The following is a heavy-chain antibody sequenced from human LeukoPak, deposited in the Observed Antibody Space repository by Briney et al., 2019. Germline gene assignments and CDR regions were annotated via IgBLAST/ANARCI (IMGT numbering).Heavy chain of an antibody. D-gene: IGHD6-19*01. CDR2: IKQDGSEK. CDR3: ASTIIAVAGTFDY. Sequence: HPGGSLRLSCAASGFTFSSYWMSWVRQAPGKGLEWVANIKQDGSEKYYVDSVKGRFTISRDNAKNSLYLQMNSLRAEDTAVYYCASTIIAVAGTFDYWGQGTLVTVSS. CDR1: GFTFSSYW. V-gene: IGHV3-7*01. J-gene: IGHJ4*02.